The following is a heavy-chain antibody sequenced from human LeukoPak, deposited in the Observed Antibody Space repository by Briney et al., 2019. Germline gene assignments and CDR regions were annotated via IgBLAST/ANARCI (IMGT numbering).Heavy chain of an antibody. CDR2: INPNSGGT. Sequence: ASVKVSFKASGYTFTGYYMHWVRQAPGQGLEWMGWINPNSGGTNYAQKFQGRVTMTRDTSISTAYMELSRLRSDDTAVYYCAKEAMGATASKGGPFFDYWGQGTLVTVSS. J-gene: IGHJ4*02. CDR3: AKEAMGATASKGGPFFDY. CDR1: GYTFTGYY. V-gene: IGHV1-2*02. D-gene: IGHD1-26*01.